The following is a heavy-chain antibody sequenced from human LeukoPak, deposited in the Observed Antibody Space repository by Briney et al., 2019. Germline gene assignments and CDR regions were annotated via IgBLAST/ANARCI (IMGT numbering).Heavy chain of an antibody. D-gene: IGHD3-10*01. CDR1: GFTFSSYG. CDR2: IRYDGSNK. J-gene: IGHJ4*02. CDR3: AKDQRYYGAGSPPDY. Sequence: GGSLRLSCAASGFTFSSYGMHWVRQAPGKGLEWVAFIRYDGSNKYYADSVKGRFTISRDNSKNTLYPQMNSLRAEDTAVYYCAKDQRYYGAGSPPDYWGQGTLVTVSS. V-gene: IGHV3-30*02.